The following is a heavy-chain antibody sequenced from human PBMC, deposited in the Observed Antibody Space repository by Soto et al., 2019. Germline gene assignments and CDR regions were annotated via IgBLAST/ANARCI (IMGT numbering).Heavy chain of an antibody. CDR3: ARESGYGENPGYYHYYMDV. CDR2: ISAYNGNT. Sequence: ASVKVSCKASGYTFTSYGISWVRQAPGQGLEWMGWISAYNGNTNYAQKLQGRVTMTTDTSTSTAYMELRSLRSEDTAVYYCARESGYGENPGYYHYYMDVWGKGTTVTVSS. CDR1: GYTFTSYG. V-gene: IGHV1-18*01. D-gene: IGHD5-12*01. J-gene: IGHJ6*03.